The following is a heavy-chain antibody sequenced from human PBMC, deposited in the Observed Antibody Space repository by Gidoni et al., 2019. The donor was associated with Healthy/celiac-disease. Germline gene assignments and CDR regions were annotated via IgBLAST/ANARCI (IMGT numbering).Heavy chain of an antibody. J-gene: IGHJ6*03. CDR2: MSSKGGNT. V-gene: IGHV3-64*01. CDR1: AVTFSSNA. Sequence: EVQLVESGGGLVQSGGSLSRSCAASAVTFSSNAMHWVRQAPGTGLEYVLAMSSKGGNTYYANSVKGLFTITKDNTKNTLYLQMGSLRAEDMAVYYCAKGSVYYYYMDVWGKGTTVTVSS. D-gene: IGHD3-3*01. CDR3: AKGSVYYYYMDV.